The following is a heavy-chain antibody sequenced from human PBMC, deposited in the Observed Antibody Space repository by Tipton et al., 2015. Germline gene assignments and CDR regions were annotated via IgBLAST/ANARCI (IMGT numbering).Heavy chain of an antibody. D-gene: IGHD3-10*01. Sequence: QSGPEVKKPGASVKVSCKASGYTFTTYGINWVRQAPGQGLEWMGWISTYNGNTIYAQNLQGRVTMTTDTSTSTAYMELRSLRSDDTAVYYCARSENYYGSGSPLDYWGQGTLVTVSS. CDR2: ISTYNGNT. CDR1: GYTFTTYG. J-gene: IGHJ4*02. V-gene: IGHV1-18*01. CDR3: ARSENYYGSGSPLDY.